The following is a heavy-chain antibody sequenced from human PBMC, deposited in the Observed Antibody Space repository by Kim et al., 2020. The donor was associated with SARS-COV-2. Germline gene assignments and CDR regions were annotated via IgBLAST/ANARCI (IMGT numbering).Heavy chain of an antibody. CDR1: GFTFGDYA. J-gene: IGHJ4*02. Sequence: GGSLRLSCTASGFTFGDYAMSWVRQAPGKGLEWVGFIRSKAYGGTTEYAASVKGRFTISRDDSKSIAYLQMNSLKTEDTAVYYCTRDRLVLRYFDWLSDMDYWGQGTLVTVSS. CDR3: TRDRLVLRYFDWLSDMDY. CDR2: IRSKAYGGTT. V-gene: IGHV3-49*04. D-gene: IGHD3-9*01.